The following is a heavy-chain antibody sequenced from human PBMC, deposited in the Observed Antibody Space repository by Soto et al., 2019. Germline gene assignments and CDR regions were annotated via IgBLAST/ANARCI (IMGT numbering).Heavy chain of an antibody. CDR1: GGSCIGYD. CDR3: ASSGSWLIVTTVPYYFDY. V-gene: IGHV4-34*01. D-gene: IGHD4-17*01. CDR2: INHSGST. Sequence: PSQTLPLTYAVEGGSCIGYDWSWIRQTTGKGLEWIGEINHSGSTNYNPSLKSRVTISADKSKNQFTLKLSSVTAADTAVYYCASSGSWLIVTTVPYYFDYWGQGTLVTVS. J-gene: IGHJ4*02.